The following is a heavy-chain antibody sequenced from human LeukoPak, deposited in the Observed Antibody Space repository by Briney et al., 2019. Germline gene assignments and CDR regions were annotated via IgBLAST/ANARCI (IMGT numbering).Heavy chain of an antibody. CDR2: ISYDGSNK. V-gene: IGHV3-30*18. CDR1: GFTLSSYG. Sequence: PGGSLRLSCAASGFTLSSYGMHWVRQAPGKGLEWVAVISYDGSNKYYADSVKGRFTISRDNSKNTLYLQMNSLRAEDTAVYYCAKERLWFGELSGFDYWGQGTLVTVSS. CDR3: AKERLWFGELSGFDY. D-gene: IGHD3-10*01. J-gene: IGHJ4*02.